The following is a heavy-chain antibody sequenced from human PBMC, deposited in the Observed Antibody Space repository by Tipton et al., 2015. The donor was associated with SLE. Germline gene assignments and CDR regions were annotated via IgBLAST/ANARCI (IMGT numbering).Heavy chain of an antibody. CDR2: IYYSGST. J-gene: IGHJ4*02. Sequence: TLSLTCTVSGGSISNYYWSWIRQPPGKGLEWIGYIYYSGSTNYNPSLKSRVTISVDTSKNQFSLKLNSVTAADTAVYYCARRHYSGPFDSWGQGTLVTVSS. CDR1: GGSISNYY. D-gene: IGHD5-12*01. V-gene: IGHV4-59*12. CDR3: ARRHYSGPFDS.